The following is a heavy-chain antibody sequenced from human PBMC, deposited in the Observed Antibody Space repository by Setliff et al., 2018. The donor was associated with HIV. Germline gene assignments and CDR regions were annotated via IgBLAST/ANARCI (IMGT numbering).Heavy chain of an antibody. D-gene: IGHD1-1*01. V-gene: IGHV1-69*13. CDR2: IIPMFVTA. CDR1: GGNFRFYA. CDR3: ARAKATRQARPTNCFDP. J-gene: IGHJ5*02. Sequence: ASVKVSCKASGGNFRFYAFSWVRQAPGQGLEWMGGIIPMFVTANYAQKVQDRVTITADESTSTAYMELSSLRFEDTAVYYCARAKATRQARPTNCFDPWGQGTLVTVSS.